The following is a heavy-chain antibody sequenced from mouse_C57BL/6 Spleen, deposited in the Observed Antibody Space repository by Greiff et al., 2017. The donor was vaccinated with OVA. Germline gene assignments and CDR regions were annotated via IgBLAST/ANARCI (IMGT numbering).Heavy chain of an antibody. D-gene: IGHD2-1*01. CDR1: GYTFTDYY. Sequence: EVQLQQSGPELVKPGASVKISCKASGYTFTDYYMNWVKQSHGKSLEWIGDINPNNGGTSYNQKFKGKATLTVDKSSSTAYMELRSLTSEDSAVYYCARGGDGNYLYYFDYWGQGTTLTVSS. CDR3: ARGGDGNYLYYFDY. V-gene: IGHV1-26*01. CDR2: INPNNGGT. J-gene: IGHJ2*01.